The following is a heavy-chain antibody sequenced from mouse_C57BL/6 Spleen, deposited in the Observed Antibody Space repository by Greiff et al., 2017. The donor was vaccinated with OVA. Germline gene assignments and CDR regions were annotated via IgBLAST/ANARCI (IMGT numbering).Heavy chain of an antibody. CDR1: GYTFTSYW. Sequence: QVQLQQPGAELVMPGASVKLSCKASGYTFTSYWMHWVKQRPGQGLEWIGEIDPSDSYTNSNQKFKGKSTLTVDKSSSTAYMQLSSLTSEDSAVYYCASYSNYGYFDVWGTGTTVTVSS. D-gene: IGHD2-5*01. V-gene: IGHV1-69*01. CDR2: IDPSDSYT. J-gene: IGHJ1*03. CDR3: ASYSNYGYFDV.